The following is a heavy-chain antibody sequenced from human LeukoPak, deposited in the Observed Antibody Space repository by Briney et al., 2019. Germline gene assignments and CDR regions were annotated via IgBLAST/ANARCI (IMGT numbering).Heavy chain of an antibody. CDR2: IYYSGST. CDR3: AREYPRYYGDYFDY. J-gene: IGHJ4*02. D-gene: IGHD3-22*01. CDR1: GGSISSGGYY. Sequence: PSETLSLTCTVSGGSISSGGYYWSWIRQHPGKGLEWIGYIYYSGSTNYNPSLKSRVTISVDTSKNQFSLKLSSVTAADTAVYYCAREYPRYYGDYFDYWGQGTLVTVSS. V-gene: IGHV4-61*08.